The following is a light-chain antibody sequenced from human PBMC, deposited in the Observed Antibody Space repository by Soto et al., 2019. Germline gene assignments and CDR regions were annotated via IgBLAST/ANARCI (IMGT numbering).Light chain of an antibody. V-gene: IGKV3-20*01. CDR3: QQYGSSPLT. CDR1: QSVSSY. J-gene: IGKJ4*01. CDR2: DTS. Sequence: EIVLPQSPGTLSLSVGERVTLSCRASQSVSSYLAWYQQTPGQAPRPLIYDTSNRATGTPDRFSGSGSGTDFTLTISRLEPEDFTVYYCQQYGSSPLTFGGGTTVEIK.